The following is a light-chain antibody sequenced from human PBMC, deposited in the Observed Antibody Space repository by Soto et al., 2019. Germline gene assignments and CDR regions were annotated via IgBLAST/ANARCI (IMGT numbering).Light chain of an antibody. CDR1: QSISSY. J-gene: IGKJ2*01. CDR3: QQSYSTPRT. V-gene: IGKV1-39*01. CDR2: AAS. Sequence: DIQMTQSPSSLSASVGDRVTITCRASQSISSYLNWYQQKPGKAPKLLIYAASSLQSVVPSRFSGSGSGTDFTITISSLQPEDFATYYCQQSYSTPRTFGQGTKLEIK.